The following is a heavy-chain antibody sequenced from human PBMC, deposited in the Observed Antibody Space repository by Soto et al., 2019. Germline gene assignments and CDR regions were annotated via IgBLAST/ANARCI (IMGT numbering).Heavy chain of an antibody. J-gene: IGHJ4*02. CDR3: AKDQGSSWYEIDY. CDR2: ISGSGGST. V-gene: IGHV3-23*01. D-gene: IGHD6-13*01. CDR1: GFTFSNYA. Sequence: EVQLLESGGGLVQPGGSLRLSCAASGFTFSNYAVTWVRQAPGTGLEWVSTISGSGGSTYYADSVKGRFTISRDNSKNTLYLQMNRRRAEDTAVYYCAKDQGSSWYEIDYWGQGTLVTVSS.